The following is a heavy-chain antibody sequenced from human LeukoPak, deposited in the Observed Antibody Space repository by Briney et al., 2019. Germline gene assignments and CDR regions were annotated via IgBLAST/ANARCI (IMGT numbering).Heavy chain of an antibody. CDR3: ARRPPRACSGGSCKPNRDNWFDP. Sequence: KPSETLSLTCAVYGGSFSGYYWSWIRQPPGKGLEWIGEINHSGSTNYNPSLKSRVTISVDTSKNQFSLKLSSVTAADTAVYYCARRPPRACSGGSCKPNRDNWFDPWGQGTLVTVSS. CDR2: INHSGST. D-gene: IGHD2-15*01. V-gene: IGHV4-34*01. J-gene: IGHJ5*02. CDR1: GGSFSGYY.